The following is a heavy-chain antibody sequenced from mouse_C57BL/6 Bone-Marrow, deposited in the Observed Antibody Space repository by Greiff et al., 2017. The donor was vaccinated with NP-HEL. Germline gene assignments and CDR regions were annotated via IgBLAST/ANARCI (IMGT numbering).Heavy chain of an antibody. V-gene: IGHV5-6*01. D-gene: IGHD2-5*01. CDR1: GFTFSSYG. CDR3: ASSSYYSKGGY. Sequence: EVHLVESGGDLVKPGGSLKLSCAASGFTFSSYGMSWVRQTPDKRLEWVATISSGGSYTYYPDSVKGRFTISRDNAKNTLYLQMSSLKSEDTAMYYCASSSYYSKGGYWGQGTLVTVSA. CDR2: ISSGGSYT. J-gene: IGHJ3*01.